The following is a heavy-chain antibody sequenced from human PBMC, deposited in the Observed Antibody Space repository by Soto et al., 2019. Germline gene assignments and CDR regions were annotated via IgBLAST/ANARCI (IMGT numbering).Heavy chain of an antibody. CDR3: ARGPPGTPVAGTAGY. V-gene: IGHV3-74*01. D-gene: IGHD6-19*01. CDR2: INGDGTTT. J-gene: IGHJ4*02. CDR1: GFTFSSYW. Sequence: EVELVESGGGLVQPGGSLRLSCSASGFTFSSYWMHWVRQVPGKGLLWVSRINGDGTTTTYADSVKGRFSISRDNAKNTLYLQMISLRAEDTAVYYCARGPPGTPVAGTAGYWGQGTLVTVSS.